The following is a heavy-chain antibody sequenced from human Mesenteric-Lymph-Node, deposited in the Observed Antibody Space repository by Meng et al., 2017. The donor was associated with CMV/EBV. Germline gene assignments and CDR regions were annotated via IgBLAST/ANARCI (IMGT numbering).Heavy chain of an antibody. CDR3: AKVVGASVDYYYAMDV. D-gene: IGHD1-26*01. CDR1: GFTFSSYG. Sequence: GGSLRLSCAASGFTFSSYGMYWVRQAPGKGLEWVAVIWYDGSKKYYADSVKGRFTISRDSAKNTLYLQMNSLRAEDTAVYYCAKVVGASVDYYYAMDVWGQGTTVTVSS. V-gene: IGHV3-33*06. J-gene: IGHJ6*02. CDR2: IWYDGSKK.